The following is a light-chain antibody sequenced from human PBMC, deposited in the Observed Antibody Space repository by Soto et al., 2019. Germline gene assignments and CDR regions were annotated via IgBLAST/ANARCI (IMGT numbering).Light chain of an antibody. V-gene: IGKV2D-29*01. CDR2: EVS. Sequence: DVMVTQTPLSLSVTPGQSASISCKSSQSLLYSDGKTCLYWYLQKPGQPPQLLIYEVSNRFSGVPERFIGSGSGTDFTLEISRVEAEYVGLYYCMQGIQVPYTFGQGTKLEIK. CDR3: MQGIQVPYT. J-gene: IGKJ2*01. CDR1: QSLLYSDGKTC.